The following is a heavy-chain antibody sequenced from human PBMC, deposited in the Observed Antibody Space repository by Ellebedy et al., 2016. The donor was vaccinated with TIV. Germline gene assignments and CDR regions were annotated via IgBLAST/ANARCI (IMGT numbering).Heavy chain of an antibody. V-gene: IGHV3-9*01. CDR3: AKDSGVYSTSWYPKAFDN. D-gene: IGHD6-13*01. J-gene: IGHJ3*02. CDR2: ISWNSGSI. Sequence: SLKISCAASGFTFDDCALYWVRQAPGKGLEWVSGISWNSGSIAYADSVRGRFTISRDNAKNSLDLQMNSLRAEDTALYYCAKDSGVYSTSWYPKAFDNWGQGTMVTVSS. CDR1: GFTFDDCA.